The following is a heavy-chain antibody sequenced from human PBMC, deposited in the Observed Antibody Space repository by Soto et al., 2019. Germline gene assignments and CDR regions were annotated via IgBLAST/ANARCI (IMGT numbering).Heavy chain of an antibody. J-gene: IGHJ6*03. V-gene: IGHV1-8*01. CDR3: ARGTPFNYACFFV. Sequence: VAAVKVSWKSSGYTFSDFDINWLRQASGQGPEWMGWMNAKSGDTFFAQRFQGKFNMTWDTSLSTAYMEVGSLTSDDTAMYYCARGTPFNYACFFVWGKATKVTVAS. CDR2: MNAKSGDT. D-gene: IGHD3-16*01. CDR1: GYTFSDFD.